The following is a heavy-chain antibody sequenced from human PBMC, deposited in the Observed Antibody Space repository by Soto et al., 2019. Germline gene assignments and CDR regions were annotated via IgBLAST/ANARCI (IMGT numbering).Heavy chain of an antibody. CDR2: IYYTGST. J-gene: IGHJ4*02. CDR3: ARAFDDSSGYYGGLGY. CDR1: GGSISSGDYY. Sequence: QVQLQESGPGLVKPSQTLSLTCTVSGGSISSGDYYWSWFRQPPGRGLEWIGDIYYTGSTYYNPSHKSRLTISVHTSKNQLSLKLTTVTAADTAVYYCARAFDDSSGYYGGLGYWGQGTLVTVSS. D-gene: IGHD3-22*01. V-gene: IGHV4-30-4*08.